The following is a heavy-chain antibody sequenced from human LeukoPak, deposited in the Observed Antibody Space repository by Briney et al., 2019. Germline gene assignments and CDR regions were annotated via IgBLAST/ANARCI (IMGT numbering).Heavy chain of an antibody. D-gene: IGHD2-2*01. CDR1: GYTFTSYG. CDR2: ISAYNGNT. Sequence: ASVKVSCKSSGYTFTSYGISWVRPAPGQGLEWMGWISAYNGNTNYAQKLQGRVTMTTDTSTSTAYMELRSLRSDDTAVYYCAITTGGSSTSCLDYWGQGTLVTVSS. CDR3: AITTGGSSTSCLDY. V-gene: IGHV1-18*01. J-gene: IGHJ4*02.